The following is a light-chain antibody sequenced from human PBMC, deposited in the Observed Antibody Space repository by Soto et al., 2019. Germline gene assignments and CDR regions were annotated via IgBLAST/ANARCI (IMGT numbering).Light chain of an antibody. J-gene: IGKJ1*01. CDR3: QQSYSTPWT. V-gene: IGKV1-39*01. CDR2: AAS. Sequence: DIQITQSPSTLSASVVDRVTITCRASQSISNWLAWYQQKPGKAPNVLIYAASSLQSGVPSRFSGSGSGTDFTLTISSLQPEDSATYYCQQSYSTPWTFGQGTKVDIK. CDR1: QSISNW.